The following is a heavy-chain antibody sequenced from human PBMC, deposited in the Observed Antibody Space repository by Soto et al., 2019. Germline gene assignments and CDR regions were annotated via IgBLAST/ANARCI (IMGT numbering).Heavy chain of an antibody. CDR1: GFTLSNTG. V-gene: IGHV3-30*18. Sequence: QVQLVESGGGVVQPGTSLRLSCVVSGFTLSNTGVHWVRQAPGKGLEWVAMISRDGFAQYYVDSVKGRFTISRDNFKNTVYLQMHSLRPEDTSLYYCAKDWGSSGWFNWFDSWGQGTLVTVSS. CDR3: AKDWGSSGWFNWFDS. J-gene: IGHJ5*01. D-gene: IGHD6-19*01. CDR2: ISRDGFAQ.